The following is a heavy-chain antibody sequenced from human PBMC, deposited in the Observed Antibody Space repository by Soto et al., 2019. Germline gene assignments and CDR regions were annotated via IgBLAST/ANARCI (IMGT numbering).Heavy chain of an antibody. D-gene: IGHD2-15*01. CDR2: TYYRSRWYS. Sequence: SQTLSLTCVGSGDTVSSNSVAWNWVRQSPSRGLEWLGRTYYRSRWYSDYAVSVRSRIDINADTSKNQVSLQLNSVTPEDTAVYYCARSEEDSDYYYGMDVWGQGTTDTVSS. V-gene: IGHV6-1*01. CDR1: GDTVSSNSVA. CDR3: ARSEEDSDYYYGMDV. J-gene: IGHJ6*02.